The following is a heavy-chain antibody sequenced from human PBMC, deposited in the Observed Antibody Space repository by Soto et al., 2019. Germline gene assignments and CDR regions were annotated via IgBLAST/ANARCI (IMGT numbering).Heavy chain of an antibody. CDR2: ISSSGSTI. V-gene: IGHV3-11*01. D-gene: IGHD2-8*01. CDR3: ARGRDLIVLMVYARHHPYFDY. J-gene: IGHJ4*02. Sequence: AVGSLRLSCAASGGTCIDYYMSWIRQATGKGLEWVSYISSSGSTIYYADSVKGRFTISRDNAKNSLYLQMNSLRAEDTAVYYCARGRDLIVLMVYARHHPYFDYWGQGTLVTVSS. CDR1: GGTCIDYY.